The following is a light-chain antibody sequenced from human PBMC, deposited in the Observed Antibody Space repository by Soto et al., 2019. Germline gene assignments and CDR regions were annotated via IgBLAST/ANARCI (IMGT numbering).Light chain of an antibody. Sequence: QSALTQPPSASGSPGQSVTISCTGTSSDVGDYNYVSWYQQHPGKAPTLMIYEVSKRPSGVPDRFSGSKSGNTASLTVSGLQAEDEADYYCSSYAGSNNLVFGGGTKLIVL. V-gene: IGLV2-8*01. J-gene: IGLJ2*01. CDR3: SSYAGSNNLV. CDR1: SSDVGDYNY. CDR2: EVS.